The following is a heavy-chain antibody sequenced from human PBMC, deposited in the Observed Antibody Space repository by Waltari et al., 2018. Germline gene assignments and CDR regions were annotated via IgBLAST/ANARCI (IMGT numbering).Heavy chain of an antibody. CDR1: GSFYY. V-gene: IGHV4-59*08. D-gene: IGHD2-15*01. J-gene: IGHJ3*01. CDR3: ATLGARYSNAFDV. Sequence: QVQLQESGPGLVKPSETLSLTCTLSGSFYYLSWIRQPPGKGLECLGYASYIGSTYYNPSLQIRVTILVGSSRNQFSLQLSSVTAADTALYYCATLGARYSNAFDVWGQGTMVTVSS. CDR2: ASYIGST.